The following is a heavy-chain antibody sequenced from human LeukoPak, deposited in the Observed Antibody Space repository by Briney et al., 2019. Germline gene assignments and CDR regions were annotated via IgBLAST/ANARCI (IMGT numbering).Heavy chain of an antibody. CDR1: GFTFNNFA. CDR3: AKDLSIYGPYWSFDF. J-gene: IGHJ2*01. CDR2: ISGSGGST. Sequence: GGSLRLSCAASGFTFNNFAMTWVRQAPWKGLEWVSTISGSGGSTYYADSVKGRFTISRDNSKNTLYLQMKSLRAEDSAVYYCAKDLSIYGPYWSFDFWGRGTLVTVSS. D-gene: IGHD3-10*01. V-gene: IGHV3-23*01.